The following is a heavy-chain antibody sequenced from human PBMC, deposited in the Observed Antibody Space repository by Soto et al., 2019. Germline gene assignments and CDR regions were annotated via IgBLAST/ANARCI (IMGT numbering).Heavy chain of an antibody. Sequence: QVQLVESGGGVVQPGRSLRLSCAASGFTFSSYAMHWVRQAPGKGLEWVVVISYDGSNKYYADSVKGRFTISRDNSKNTLYLQMNSLRAEDTAVYYCARERTTDYYYYGMDVWGQGTTVTVSS. CDR1: GFTFSSYA. J-gene: IGHJ6*02. CDR3: ARERTTDYYYYGMDV. V-gene: IGHV3-30-3*01. CDR2: ISYDGSNK. D-gene: IGHD1-1*01.